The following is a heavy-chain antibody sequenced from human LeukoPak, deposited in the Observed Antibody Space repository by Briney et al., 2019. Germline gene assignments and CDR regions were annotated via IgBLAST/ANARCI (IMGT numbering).Heavy chain of an antibody. J-gene: IGHJ4*02. CDR2: IYYSGST. D-gene: IGHD6-19*01. CDR1: GGSISSYY. CDR3: ARVSGGSSGWYGY. Sequence: SETLSLTCTVSGGSISSYYWSWIRQPPGKGLERIGYIYYSGSTNYNPSLKSRVTISVDTSKNQFSLKLSSVTAADTAVYYCARVSGGSSGWYGYWGQGTLVTVSS. V-gene: IGHV4-59*01.